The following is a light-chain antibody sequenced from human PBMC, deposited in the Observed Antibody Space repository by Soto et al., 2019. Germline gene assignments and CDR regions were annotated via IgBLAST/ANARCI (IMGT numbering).Light chain of an antibody. Sequence: AIQMTQSPSSLSASVGDRVTITCRASQGIRNDLGWYQQTPGKAPKILIYAASSLQSGVPSRVSGSGSGTDVTLTISSLQPEDFATYYCLQDYNYPLTFGGGTKVDIK. CDR2: AAS. V-gene: IGKV1-6*01. J-gene: IGKJ4*01. CDR3: LQDYNYPLT. CDR1: QGIRND.